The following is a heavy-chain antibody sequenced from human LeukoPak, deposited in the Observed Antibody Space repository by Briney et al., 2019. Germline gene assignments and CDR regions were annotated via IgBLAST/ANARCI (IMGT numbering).Heavy chain of an antibody. CDR1: GFTFSSYG. V-gene: IGHV3-30*18. J-gene: IGHJ4*02. D-gene: IGHD3-10*01. CDR2: ISYDGSNK. CDR3: AKGGWFGELPYYSFDY. Sequence: GRSLRLSCAASGFTFSSYGMHWVRQAPGKGLEWVAVISYDGSNKYYADSVKGRFTISRDNSKNTLYLQMNSLRAEDTAVYYCAKGGWFGELPYYSFDYWGQGTLVTVSS.